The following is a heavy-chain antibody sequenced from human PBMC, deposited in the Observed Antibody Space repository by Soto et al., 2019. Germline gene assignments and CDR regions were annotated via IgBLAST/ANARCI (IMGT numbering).Heavy chain of an antibody. CDR3: ARDRVWSRMRVYGMAV. V-gene: IGHV3-30*03. Sequence: QVQLVESGGGVVQSGRALRLSCVTSGFRFGDYAMHWVRQAPGKGLEWVAVISYDGRHTYYADSVKGRFTISRDNSRNTLSLQMTSRRDHPAVYYCARDRVWSRMRVYGMAVWGRGTTVTVSS. J-gene: IGHJ6*02. D-gene: IGHD3-3*01. CDR2: ISYDGRHT. CDR1: GFRFGDYA.